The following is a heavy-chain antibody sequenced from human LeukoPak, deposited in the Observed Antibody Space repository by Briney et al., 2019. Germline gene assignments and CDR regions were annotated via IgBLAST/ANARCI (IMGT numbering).Heavy chain of an antibody. V-gene: IGHV3-53*01. Sequence: GGSLRLSGAASGFTVSSNYMSWVRQAPGKGLEWVSVIYSGGSTYYADSVKGGFTISRDNSKNTLYLQMNSLRAEDTAVYYCARVIAAAPYWGQGTLVTVSS. D-gene: IGHD6-13*01. CDR3: ARVIAAAPY. CDR1: GFTVSSNY. CDR2: IYSGGST. J-gene: IGHJ4*02.